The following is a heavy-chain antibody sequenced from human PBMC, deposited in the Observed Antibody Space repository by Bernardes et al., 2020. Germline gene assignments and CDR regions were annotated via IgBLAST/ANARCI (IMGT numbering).Heavy chain of an antibody. D-gene: IGHD3-3*01. J-gene: IGHJ5*02. Sequence: GGSLRLSCAASGFTFDDYGMSWVRQAPGKGLEWVSGINWNGGSTGYADSVKGRFTISRDNAKNSLYLQMNSLRAEDTALYHCARDVTIFGVVIQTGWFDPWGQGTLVTVSS. CDR1: GFTFDDYG. CDR2: INWNGGST. CDR3: ARDVTIFGVVIQTGWFDP. V-gene: IGHV3-20*01.